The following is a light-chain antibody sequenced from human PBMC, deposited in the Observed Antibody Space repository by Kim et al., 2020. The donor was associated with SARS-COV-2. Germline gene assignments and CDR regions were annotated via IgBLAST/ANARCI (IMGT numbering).Light chain of an antibody. CDR3: LQHSTYPIT. CDR2: GAS. CDR1: QDIRND. V-gene: IGKV1-17*01. Sequence: GDRVTITCRASQDIRNDLGWYQQNPGRAPKRLIYGASSLQSGVPSRFSGSGSGTEFTLTTSSVQPEDFATYFCLQHSTYPITFG. J-gene: IGKJ5*01.